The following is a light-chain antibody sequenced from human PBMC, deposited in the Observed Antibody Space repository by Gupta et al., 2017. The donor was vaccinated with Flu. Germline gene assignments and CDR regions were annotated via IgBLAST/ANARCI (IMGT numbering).Light chain of an antibody. CDR1: TSKIAGYS. CDR3: AGWDNSLNGWV. V-gene: IGLV1-44*01. Sequence: SVLTQPPSVSWAPGQRFTIFCAIGTSKIAGYSVNWYQRVPGTAPKLLIYYNDRRPSGVPDRFSGSKSATSASLAITGLQPADEAEYYCAGWDNSLNGWVFGGGTKLTVL. CDR2: YND. J-gene: IGLJ3*02.